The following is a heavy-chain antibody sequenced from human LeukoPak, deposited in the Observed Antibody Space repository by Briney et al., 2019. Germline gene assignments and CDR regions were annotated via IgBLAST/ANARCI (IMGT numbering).Heavy chain of an antibody. CDR3: ASGGYYGDYAYYFDY. J-gene: IGHJ4*02. V-gene: IGHV1-18*01. CDR1: GYTFTSYG. D-gene: IGHD4-17*01. CDR2: ISAYNGNT. Sequence: ASVKVSCKASGYTFTSYGTSWVRQAPGQGLEWMGWISAYNGNTNYAQKLQGRVTMTTDTPTSTAYMELRSLRSDDTAVYYCASGGYYGDYAYYFDYWGQGTLVTVSS.